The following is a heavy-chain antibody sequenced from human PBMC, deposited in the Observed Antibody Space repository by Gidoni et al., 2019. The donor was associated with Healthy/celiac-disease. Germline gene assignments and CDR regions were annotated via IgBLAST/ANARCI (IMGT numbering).Heavy chain of an antibody. CDR1: GGAISRSSYY. J-gene: IGHJ6*02. CDR2: ICYSGST. Sequence: QLQLQASGPGLVKPSETLSPTGTVSGGAISRSSYYWGWIRQPPGKGLEWIGSICYSGSTYDNPSLKSRVTISVATSTLQFSLKLSSVTAADTAVYYCARRRRKIGYGMDVWCQGTTVTVSS. CDR3: ARRRRKIGYGMDV. V-gene: IGHV4-39*01.